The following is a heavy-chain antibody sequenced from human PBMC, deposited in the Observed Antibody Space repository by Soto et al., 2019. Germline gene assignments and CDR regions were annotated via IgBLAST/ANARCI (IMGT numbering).Heavy chain of an antibody. CDR2: ISGSGVST. D-gene: IGHD3-3*01. Sequence: SCAASGFTFSSYAMSWVRQAPGKGLEWVSAISGSGVSTYYADSVKGRFTVSRDNSKNTLYLQMNSLRAEDTAVYYCAKVTSRGGNYDFWSNDNWFDPWGQGTLVTVSS. V-gene: IGHV3-23*01. CDR3: AKVTSRGGNYDFWSNDNWFDP. J-gene: IGHJ5*02. CDR1: GFTFSSYA.